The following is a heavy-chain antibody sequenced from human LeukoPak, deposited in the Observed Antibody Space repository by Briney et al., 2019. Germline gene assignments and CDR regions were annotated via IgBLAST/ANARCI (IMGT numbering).Heavy chain of an antibody. CDR1: GFTFSSYA. CDR2: ISGSGGST. D-gene: IGHD4-17*01. Sequence: GGSLRLSCAASGFTFSSYAMSWVRQAPGKGLEWVSAISGSGGSTYYADSVKGRFTISRHNSKNTLYLQMNSLRAEDTAVYYCALGDYGGNPGPWGQGTLVTVSS. V-gene: IGHV3-23*01. CDR3: ALGDYGGNPGP. J-gene: IGHJ5*02.